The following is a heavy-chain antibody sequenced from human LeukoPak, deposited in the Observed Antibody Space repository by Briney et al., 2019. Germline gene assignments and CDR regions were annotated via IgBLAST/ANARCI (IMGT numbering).Heavy chain of an antibody. CDR1: GGSISSGSYY. CDR2: IYYSGST. CDR3: TRLYCSGGSCYSDRGAFDI. Sequence: SETLSLTCTVSGGSISSGSYYWSWIRQPAGKGLEWIGSIYYSGSTYDNPSLKSRVTMSVDTSKNQFSLKLSSVTAADRAVYYCTRLYCSGGSCYSDRGAFDIWGQGTMVTVSS. V-gene: IGHV4-39*07. D-gene: IGHD2-15*01. J-gene: IGHJ3*02.